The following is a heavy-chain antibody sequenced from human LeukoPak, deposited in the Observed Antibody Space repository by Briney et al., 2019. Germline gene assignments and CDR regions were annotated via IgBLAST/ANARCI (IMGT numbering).Heavy chain of an antibody. D-gene: IGHD6-6*01. CDR3: AREHRSSKYFDS. Sequence: SETLSLTCSVSGGSIAVNHYYWGWIRQPPGRGLEWIGSGLYTGDTYSNPSLRSRVTISVDTSKNEFSLKMNSVTAADTAVYYCAREHRSSKYFDSWGQGALMIVSS. J-gene: IGHJ4*02. CDR1: GGSIAVNHYY. CDR2: GLYTGDT. V-gene: IGHV4-39*02.